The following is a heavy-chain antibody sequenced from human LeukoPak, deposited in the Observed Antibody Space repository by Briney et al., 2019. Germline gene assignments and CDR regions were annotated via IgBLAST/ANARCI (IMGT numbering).Heavy chain of an antibody. CDR2: ISYDGSNN. D-gene: IGHD6-19*01. CDR3: AKDRRWLVLGY. CDR1: GFTFSSYG. Sequence: GGSLRLSGAASGFTFSSYGMDGGGQAPGKGREWVTVISYDGSNNYYADSVKGRFTISRDNSTNTLYLQMNSLRADDTAVYYCAKDRRWLVLGYWGQGTLVTVSS. J-gene: IGHJ4*02. V-gene: IGHV3-30*18.